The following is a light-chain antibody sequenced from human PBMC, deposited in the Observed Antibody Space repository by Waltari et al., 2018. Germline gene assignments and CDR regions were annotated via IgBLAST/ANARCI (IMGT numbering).Light chain of an antibody. CDR3: HVWDSSTDTWV. J-gene: IGLJ3*02. V-gene: IGLV3-21*02. CDR2: DES. CDR1: NIGAKR. Sequence: SYILTQPPSVSEAPGQTAKITCGGDNIGAKRVHWYHQKSGQAPVLLVYDESDRPSGIPERFSGSNSGNAATLTISRVEAGDEADYYCHVWDSSTDTWVFGGGTKLTVL.